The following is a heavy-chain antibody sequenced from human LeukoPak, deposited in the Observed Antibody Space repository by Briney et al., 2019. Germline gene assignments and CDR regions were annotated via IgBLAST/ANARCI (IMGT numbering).Heavy chain of an antibody. V-gene: IGHV3-33*01. J-gene: IGHJ4*02. D-gene: IGHD6-6*01. CDR2: IWYDGSNK. CDR3: TRARDEYYFDY. CDR1: GFTFRSFG. Sequence: GGSLRLSCAASGFTFRSFGMHWVRQAPGKGLEWVAVIWYDGSNKYYADSVKGRFTISKDNSKNTLYLQMNSLRVEDTAVFYCTRARDEYYFDYWGQGALVTVSS.